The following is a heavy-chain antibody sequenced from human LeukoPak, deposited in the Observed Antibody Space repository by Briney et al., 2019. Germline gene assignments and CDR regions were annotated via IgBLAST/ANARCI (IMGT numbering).Heavy chain of an antibody. Sequence: SETLSLTCTVSGGSISSHYWSWIRQPPGKGLEWIGYIYYSGSTNYNPSLKSRVTISVDTSKNQFSLKLSSVTAADTAVYYCAGSSSWDPLWFDPWGQGTLVTVSS. D-gene: IGHD6-13*01. CDR3: AGSSSWDPLWFDP. CDR1: GGSISSHY. CDR2: IYYSGST. V-gene: IGHV4-59*08. J-gene: IGHJ5*02.